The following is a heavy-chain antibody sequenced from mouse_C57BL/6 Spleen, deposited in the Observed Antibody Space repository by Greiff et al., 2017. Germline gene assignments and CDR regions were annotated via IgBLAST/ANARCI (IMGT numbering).Heavy chain of an antibody. CDR2: ISDGGSYT. V-gene: IGHV5-4*03. CDR3: ARAITTVVATDAMDY. J-gene: IGHJ4*01. CDR1: GFTFSSYA. D-gene: IGHD1-1*01. Sequence: EVKLVESGGGLVKPGGSLKLSCAASGFTFSSYAMSWVRQTPEKRLEWVATISDGGSYTYYPENVKGRVPISRDNSKNNLYLQMSHLKSEDTAMYYCARAITTVVATDAMDYWGQGTSVTVSS.